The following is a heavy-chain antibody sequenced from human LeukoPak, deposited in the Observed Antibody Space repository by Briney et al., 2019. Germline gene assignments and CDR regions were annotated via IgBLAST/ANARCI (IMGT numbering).Heavy chain of an antibody. CDR1: GGSISSYY. D-gene: IGHD3-22*01. Sequence: SETLSLTCTVSGGSISSYYWSWIRQPAGKGLEWIGRIYTSGSTNYNPSLKSRVTMSVDTSKNQFSLKLSSVTAADTAVYYCARSENYYDSSGESYFDYWGQGTLATVSS. CDR2: IYTSGST. CDR3: ARSENYYDSSGESYFDY. J-gene: IGHJ4*02. V-gene: IGHV4-4*07.